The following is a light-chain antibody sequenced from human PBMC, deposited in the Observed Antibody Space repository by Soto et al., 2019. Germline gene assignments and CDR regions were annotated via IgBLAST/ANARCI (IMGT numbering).Light chain of an antibody. V-gene: IGLV2-11*01. CDR3: CSYAGSYTWV. CDR2: DVS. Sequence: QSALTQPRSVSGSPGQSVTISCTGTSSDVGVYKYVSWYQQHPGKAPKLMIYDVSKRPSGVPDRFSGSKSGNTASLTISGLQAEDEADYYCCSYAGSYTWVFGGGTQLTVL. J-gene: IGLJ3*02. CDR1: SSDVGVYKY.